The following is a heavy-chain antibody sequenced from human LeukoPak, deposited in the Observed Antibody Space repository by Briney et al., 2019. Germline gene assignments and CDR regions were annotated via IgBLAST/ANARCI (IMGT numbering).Heavy chain of an antibody. V-gene: IGHV4-34*01. CDR1: GGSFSGYY. Sequence: PSETLSLTCAVYGGSFSGYYWSWIRQPPGKGLEWIGEINHSGSTNYNPSLKSRVTISVDTSKNQFSLKLSSVTAADTAVYYCASSRYSYGPGAFDIWGQGTMVTVSS. CDR3: ASSRYSYGPGAFDI. D-gene: IGHD5-18*01. CDR2: INHSGST. J-gene: IGHJ3*02.